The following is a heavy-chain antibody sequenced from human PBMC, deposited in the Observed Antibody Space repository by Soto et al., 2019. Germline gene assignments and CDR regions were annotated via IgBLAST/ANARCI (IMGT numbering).Heavy chain of an antibody. Sequence: EVQLLESGGGLVQPGGSLRLSCAASGFTFSSYAMSWVRQAPGKGLEWVSAISGSGGSTYYADSVKGRFTISRDNSKNTVYRQMTSLRAEDTAVYYCAKALQANSYGFSSPFDYWGQGTLVTASS. J-gene: IGHJ4*02. D-gene: IGHD5-18*01. CDR2: ISGSGGST. CDR3: AKALQANSYGFSSPFDY. V-gene: IGHV3-23*01. CDR1: GFTFSSYA.